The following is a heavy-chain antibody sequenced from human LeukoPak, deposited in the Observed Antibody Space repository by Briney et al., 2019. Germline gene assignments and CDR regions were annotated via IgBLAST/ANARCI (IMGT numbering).Heavy chain of an antibody. V-gene: IGHV3-74*01. CDR2: MDTDGRTT. Sequence: GGSLRLSCVVSGFPFGNFWMHWVRQVPGKGLVWVARMDTDGRTTDYADSVKGRFTISRDNARNTLYLQMRSLRADDTALYYCATDVTGSEDRWGQETLVTVSS. CDR1: GFPFGNFW. D-gene: IGHD6-25*01. CDR3: ATDVTGSEDR. J-gene: IGHJ5*02.